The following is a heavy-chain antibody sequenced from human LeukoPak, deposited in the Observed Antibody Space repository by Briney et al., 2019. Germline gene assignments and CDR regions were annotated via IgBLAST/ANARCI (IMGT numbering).Heavy chain of an antibody. V-gene: IGHV4-59*10. Sequence: SETLSLTCAVYGGSFSGYYWSWIRQPAGKGLEWIGRIYTSGSTNYNPSLKSRVTMSVDTSKNQFSLKLSSVTAADTAVYYCAVGGSLNDYWGQGTLVTVSS. D-gene: IGHD1-26*01. J-gene: IGHJ4*02. CDR2: IYTSGST. CDR1: GGSFSGYY. CDR3: AVGGSLNDY.